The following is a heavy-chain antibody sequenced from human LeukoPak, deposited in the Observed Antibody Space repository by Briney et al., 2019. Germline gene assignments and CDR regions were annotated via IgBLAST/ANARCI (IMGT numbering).Heavy chain of an antibody. CDR1: GGSFSGYY. V-gene: IGHV4-34*01. J-gene: IGHJ4*02. CDR2: INHSGST. Sequence: SETLSLTCAVYGGSFSGYYWSWIRQPPGKGLEWIGEINHSGSTNYNPSLKSRVTISVDTSKNQFSLKLSSETAADTAVYYCARGTIFGVVITPNIDYWGQGTLVTVSS. D-gene: IGHD3-3*01. CDR3: ARGTIFGVVITPNIDY.